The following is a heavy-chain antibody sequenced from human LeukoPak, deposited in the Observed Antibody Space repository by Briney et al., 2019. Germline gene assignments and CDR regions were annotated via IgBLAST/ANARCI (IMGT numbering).Heavy chain of an antibody. J-gene: IGHJ5*02. CDR3: ARDQHESWFDP. CDR1: GFTFSGYY. CDR2: INPSGGST. V-gene: IGHV1-46*01. Sequence: GASVKVSSKASGFTFSGYYMHWVRQAPGQGLEWMGIINPSGGSTSYAQKFQGRVTMTRDTSTSTVYMELSSLRSEDTAVYYCARDQHESWFDPWGQGTLVTVSS.